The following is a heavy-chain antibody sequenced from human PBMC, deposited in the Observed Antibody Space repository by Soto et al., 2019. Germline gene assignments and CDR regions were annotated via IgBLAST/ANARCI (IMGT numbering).Heavy chain of an antibody. D-gene: IGHD3-22*01. CDR3: ARVGPWVPYYYDSSPYTFENWFDP. CDR2: IYHIGST. J-gene: IGHJ5*02. V-gene: IGHV4-38-2*01. Sequence: PSETLSLTCAVSGYSISSGYYWGWLRQPPGKGLGWIGSIYHIGSTYYNPSLNSRVTLSIDMTNNHVSLILNSVTAADTAVYYCARVGPWVPYYYDSSPYTFENWFDPWGQGTLVTVSS. CDR1: GYSISSGYY.